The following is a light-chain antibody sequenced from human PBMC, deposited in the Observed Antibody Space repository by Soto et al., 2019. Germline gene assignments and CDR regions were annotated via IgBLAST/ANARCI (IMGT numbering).Light chain of an antibody. CDR1: RSNIGAGYD. V-gene: IGLV1-40*01. Sequence: QSVLTQPPSVSGAPGLRVTISCTGTRSNIGAGYDVHWYQQLPGTAPKPLIYGNSNRPLGVPDRFSGSKSGTSASLAITGLQAEDEADYYCQSYDSSLSGVIFGGGTKLTVL. J-gene: IGLJ2*01. CDR3: QSYDSSLSGVI. CDR2: GNS.